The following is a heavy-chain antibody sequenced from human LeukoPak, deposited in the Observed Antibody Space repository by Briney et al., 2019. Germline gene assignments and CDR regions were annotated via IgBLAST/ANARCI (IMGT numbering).Heavy chain of an antibody. J-gene: IGHJ4*02. D-gene: IGHD1-20*01. CDR3: ARTYNWNDGYFDS. CDR2: INPSGGST. CDR1: GYTFNNYY. Sequence: ASVKVSCKASGYTFNNYYMNWVRQAPGRGLEWMGIINPSGGSTSYAQKFQGRVTMTRDTSTSTVYMELSSLRSEDTAVYYCARTYNWNDGYFDSWGQGTLVTVSS. V-gene: IGHV1-46*02.